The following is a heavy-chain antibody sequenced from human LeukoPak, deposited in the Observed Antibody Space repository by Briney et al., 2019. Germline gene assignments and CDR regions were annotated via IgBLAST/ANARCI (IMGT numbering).Heavy chain of an antibody. CDR1: GGSISSNSYY. CDR3: ARDSYYYDSSGKLSGDY. D-gene: IGHD3-22*01. J-gene: IGHJ4*02. Sequence: PSETLSLTCAVSGGSISSNSYYWSWIRQPAGKGLEWIGRIYTSGSTNYNPSLKSRVTMSVDTSKNQFSLKLSSVTAADTAVYYCARDSYYYDSSGKLSGDYWGQGTLVTVSS. CDR2: IYTSGST. V-gene: IGHV4-61*02.